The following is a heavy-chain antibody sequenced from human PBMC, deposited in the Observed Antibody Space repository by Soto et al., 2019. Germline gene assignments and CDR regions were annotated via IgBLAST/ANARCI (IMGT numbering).Heavy chain of an antibody. V-gene: IGHV3-23*01. D-gene: IGHD2-15*01. J-gene: IGHJ4*02. Sequence: EVQLLESGGGLVQPGGSLRLSCAASGFTFSSYAMSWVRQAPGKGLEWVSAISGSGGSTYYADSVKGRFTISRDKSKNTLYQQMNSLRAEDTAVYYCAKESSGYCSGGSCYSDYWGQGTLVTVSS. CDR2: ISGSGGST. CDR1: GFTFSSYA. CDR3: AKESSGYCSGGSCYSDY.